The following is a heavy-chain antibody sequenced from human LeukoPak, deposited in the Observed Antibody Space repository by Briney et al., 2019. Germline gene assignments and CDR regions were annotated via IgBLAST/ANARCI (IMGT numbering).Heavy chain of an antibody. CDR1: GGTFSSYA. V-gene: IGHV1-69*13. D-gene: IGHD3-10*01. Sequence: SVKVSCKASGGTFSSYAISWVRQAPGQGLEWMGGIIPIFGTTNYAQKFLGRVTITADESTSTAYMELSSLRSEDTAVYYCARDYYGSGTYYKPFDYWGQGTLVTVSS. CDR2: IIPIFGTT. CDR3: ARDYYGSGTYYKPFDY. J-gene: IGHJ4*02.